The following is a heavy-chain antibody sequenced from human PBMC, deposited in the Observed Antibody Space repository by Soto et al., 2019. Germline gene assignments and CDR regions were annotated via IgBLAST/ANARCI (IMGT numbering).Heavy chain of an antibody. V-gene: IGHV1-18*01. Sequence: ASVKVSCKASGYTFTSYGISWVRQAPGQGLEWMGWISAYNGNTNYAQKLQGRVTMTTDTSTSTAYMELRSLRSDDTAVYYCARDEELRIWEWLAKGYYGMDGWGQGTTVTVSS. D-gene: IGHD3-3*01. J-gene: IGHJ6*02. CDR3: ARDEELRIWEWLAKGYYGMDG. CDR2: ISAYNGNT. CDR1: GYTFTSYG.